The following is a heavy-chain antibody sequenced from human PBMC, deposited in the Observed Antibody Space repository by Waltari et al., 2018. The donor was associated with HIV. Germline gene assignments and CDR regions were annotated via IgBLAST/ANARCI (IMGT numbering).Heavy chain of an antibody. CDR2: IYREETT. CDR3: TRGVRYLGP. D-gene: IGHD3-16*02. J-gene: IGHJ5*02. V-gene: IGHV3-53*05. CDR1: NFSVASNY. Sequence: EVGGSLIQPGGSLRLSCFVSNFSVASNYFTWVRQSPTRGLEWVATIYREETTHYSNAVKGRFVISRDNSKNIVYRLMKYLRFDDSAKYFCTRGVRYLGPWGQGTQVTVSS.